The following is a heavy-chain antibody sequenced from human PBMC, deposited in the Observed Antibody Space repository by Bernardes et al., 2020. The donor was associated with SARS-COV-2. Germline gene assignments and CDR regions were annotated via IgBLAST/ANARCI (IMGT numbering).Heavy chain of an antibody. J-gene: IGHJ4*02. CDR1: GFNFGGSS. Sequence: VESLFLSCAGSGFNFGGSSMNWVRQPPGQGLEWVSSIYGGGDATFYADSVKGRFTISRDNSKNTLFLQMNSLRAEDTAIYYCAKDYCDADCDFFDYWGQGTLVSVSS. CDR3: AKDYCDADCDFFDY. D-gene: IGHD2-21*02. V-gene: IGHV3-23*01. CDR2: IYGGGDAT.